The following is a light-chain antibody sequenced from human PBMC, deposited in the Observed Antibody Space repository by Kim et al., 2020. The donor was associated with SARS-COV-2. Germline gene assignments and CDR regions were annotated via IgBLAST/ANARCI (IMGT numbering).Light chain of an antibody. J-gene: IGLJ3*02. CDR1: SGHTNYF. CDR3: ETWDSNIQV. Sequence: SPVKLTCHLVSGHTNYFIAWHQQQPGKAPRFLLKVEGSGSYNKGGGVPYLYSGSRSGADRYLIISNLHSEDEADYYCETWDSNIQVFGGGTQLTVL. CDR2: VEGSGSY. V-gene: IGLV4-60*03.